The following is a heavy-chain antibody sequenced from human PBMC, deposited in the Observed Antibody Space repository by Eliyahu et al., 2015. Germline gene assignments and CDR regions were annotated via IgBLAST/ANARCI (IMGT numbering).Heavy chain of an antibody. CDR2: ISYDGSNK. CDR1: SSYA. V-gene: IGHV3-30-3*01. CDR3: ARDPYDFWSGYYTHAFDI. D-gene: IGHD3-3*01. J-gene: IGHJ3*02. Sequence: SSYAMHWVRQAPGKGLEWVAVISYDGSNKYYADSVKGRFTISRDNSKNTLYLQMNSLRAEDTAVYYCARDPYDFWSGYYTHAFDIWGQGTMVTVSS.